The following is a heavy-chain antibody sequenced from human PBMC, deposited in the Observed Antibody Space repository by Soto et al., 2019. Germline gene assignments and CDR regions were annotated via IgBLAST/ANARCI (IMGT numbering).Heavy chain of an antibody. Sequence: GGSLRLSCAASGFTFSSCCMQWVRQAPGKGLEWVAVIWYDGSNKYYADSVKGRFTISRDNSKNTLYLQMNSLRAEDTAVYYCARDYDILTGYFDFDYWGQGTLVTVSS. CDR1: GFTFSSCC. V-gene: IGHV3-33*08. J-gene: IGHJ4*02. CDR2: IWYDGSNK. CDR3: ARDYDILTGYFDFDY. D-gene: IGHD3-9*01.